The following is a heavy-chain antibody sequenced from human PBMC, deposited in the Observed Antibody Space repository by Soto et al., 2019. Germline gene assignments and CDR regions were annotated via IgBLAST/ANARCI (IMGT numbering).Heavy chain of an antibody. J-gene: IGHJ5*02. CDR1: GGSISSYY. D-gene: IGHD6-13*01. CDR3: ASLSIAAAGNWFDP. CDR2: IYYSGST. V-gene: IGHV4-59*01. Sequence: SETLSLTCTVSGGSISSYYWSWIRQPPGKGLAWIGYIYYSGSTNYNPALKSRVTISVDTCKNQFSLKLSSVTAADTAVYYCASLSIAAAGNWFDPWGQGTLVTVSS.